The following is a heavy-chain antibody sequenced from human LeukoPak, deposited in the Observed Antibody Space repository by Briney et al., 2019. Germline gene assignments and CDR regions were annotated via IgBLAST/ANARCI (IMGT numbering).Heavy chain of an antibody. CDR3: ATNGFTMVRRERGAFDI. Sequence: PGGSLRLSCAAPGFTFSNYNMNWVRQAPGKGLEWISSITSTSSYKFYADSVKGRFTISRDNAQNSLYLQMNSLRAEDTAVYYCATNGFTMVRRERGAFDIWGQGTMVTVSS. D-gene: IGHD3-10*01. CDR1: GFTFSNYN. CDR2: ITSTSSYK. V-gene: IGHV3-21*01. J-gene: IGHJ3*02.